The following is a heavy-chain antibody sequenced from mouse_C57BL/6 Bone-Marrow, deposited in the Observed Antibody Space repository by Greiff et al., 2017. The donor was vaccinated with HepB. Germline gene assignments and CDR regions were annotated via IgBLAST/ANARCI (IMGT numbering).Heavy chain of an antibody. Sequence: VQLQQSGPELVKPGASVKISCKASGYAFRSSWMNWVKQRPGKGLEWIGRIYPGDGDTNYNGKFKGKATLTADNSSRTADMQLSSLTSEDSAVYCCARRSSGYYFDYWGQGTTLTVSS. CDR3: ARRSSGYYFDY. CDR1: GYAFRSSW. V-gene: IGHV1-82*01. D-gene: IGHD3-2*02. J-gene: IGHJ2*01. CDR2: IYPGDGDT.